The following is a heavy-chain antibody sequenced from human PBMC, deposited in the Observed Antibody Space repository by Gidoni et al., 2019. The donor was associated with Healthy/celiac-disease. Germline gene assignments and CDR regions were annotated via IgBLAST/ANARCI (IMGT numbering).Heavy chain of an antibody. CDR2: INPSGGST. CDR1: GYTFTSYY. CDR3: ARVPGSGTDFDY. V-gene: IGHV1-46*03. Sequence: QVQLVQSGAEVKKPAASVKVSCQASGYTFTSYYMHWVRQAPEQGLEWMGIINPSGGSTSYAQKFQGRVTRTRDTSTSTVYMELSSLRSEDTAVYYCARVPGSGTDFDYWGQGTLVTVSS. D-gene: IGHD1-7*01. J-gene: IGHJ4*02.